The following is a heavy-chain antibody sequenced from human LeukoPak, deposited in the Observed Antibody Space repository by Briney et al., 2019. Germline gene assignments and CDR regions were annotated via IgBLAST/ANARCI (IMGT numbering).Heavy chain of an antibody. J-gene: IGHJ5*02. CDR3: AKRAISVAGNNCFDP. CDR2: ISASDGFT. D-gene: IGHD6-19*01. V-gene: IGHV3-23*01. Sequence: GGSLRLSCAAPTFTFSNLPMSRVRQAPGKGLEWVSSISASDGFTYYADSVKGRFTISRDNSKNTLYLQMNSLRAEDTAVYYCAKRAISVAGNNCFDPWGQGTLVTVSS. CDR1: TFTFSNLP.